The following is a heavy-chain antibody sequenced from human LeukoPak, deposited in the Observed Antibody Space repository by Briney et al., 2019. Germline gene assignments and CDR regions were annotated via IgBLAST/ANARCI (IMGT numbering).Heavy chain of an antibody. J-gene: IGHJ3*02. D-gene: IGHD1-14*01. V-gene: IGHV4-59*01. CDR2: IYYSGST. CDR1: GVSISSYS. Sequence: PSETLSLTCTGSGVSISSYSWTWIRQPPGKGLEWIGSIYYSGSTNYNPSLKSRVTISVDTSKNQFSLKLSSVTAADTAVYYCVRNRVLGAFDIWGQGTMVTVSS. CDR3: VRNRVLGAFDI.